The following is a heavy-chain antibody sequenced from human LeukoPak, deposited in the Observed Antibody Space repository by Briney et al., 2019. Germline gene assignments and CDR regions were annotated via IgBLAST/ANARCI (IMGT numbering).Heavy chain of an antibody. D-gene: IGHD2-15*01. Sequence: PGGSLRLSCAASGFTFSSYAMSWVRQAPGKGLEWVSAISGSGDSTYYADSVKGRFTISRDNSKNTLHLQMNSLRAEDTAVYYCAKGPVVVAHNWFDPWGQGTLVTVSS. J-gene: IGHJ5*02. CDR1: GFTFSSYA. CDR2: ISGSGDST. CDR3: AKGPVVVAHNWFDP. V-gene: IGHV3-23*01.